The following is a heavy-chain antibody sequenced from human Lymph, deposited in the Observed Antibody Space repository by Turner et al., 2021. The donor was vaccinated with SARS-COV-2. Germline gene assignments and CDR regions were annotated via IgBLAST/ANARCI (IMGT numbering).Heavy chain of an antibody. V-gene: IGHV4-39*01. CDR2: IYYSGSN. Sequence: QLQLQKSGPGLVKPSETLSLTCTVSGGSISSSSHYWGWIRQPPGRVLEWIGHIYYSGSNYYNPSLKSGVTISVDTSKNQFPLKLSAVTAADTAVYYCARLVRRAEYYFDYWGQGTLVTVSS. CDR1: GGSISSSSHY. D-gene: IGHD3-10*01. J-gene: IGHJ4*02. CDR3: ARLVRRAEYYFDY.